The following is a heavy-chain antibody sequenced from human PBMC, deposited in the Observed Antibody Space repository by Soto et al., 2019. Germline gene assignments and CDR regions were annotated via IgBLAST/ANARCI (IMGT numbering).Heavy chain of an antibody. V-gene: IGHV3-49*04. CDR2: IRSKAYGGTT. D-gene: IGHD3-10*01. Sequence: GGSLRLSCTASGFTFGDYAMSWVRQAPGKGLEWVGFIRSKAYGGTTEYAASVKGRFTISRDDSKSIAYLQMKSLKTEDTAVYYCTRVGRVRWFGELTLSRGVDYYYYYGMDVWGQGTTVTVSS. J-gene: IGHJ6*02. CDR1: GFTFGDYA. CDR3: TRVGRVRWFGELTLSRGVDYYYYYGMDV.